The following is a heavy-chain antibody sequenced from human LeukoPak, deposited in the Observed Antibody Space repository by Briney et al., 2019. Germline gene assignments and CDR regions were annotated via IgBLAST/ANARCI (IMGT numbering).Heavy chain of an antibody. J-gene: IGHJ3*02. CDR3: ARQTYSGSYYAFDI. Sequence: ASVKVSCKASGYTFTGYYMHWVRQAPGQGLEWMGWINPNSGGTNYAQKFQGRVTMTRDTSISTAYMELSRLRSDDTAVYYCARQTYSGSYYAFDIWGQGTLVTVSS. CDR2: INPNSGGT. CDR1: GYTFTGYY. V-gene: IGHV1-2*02. D-gene: IGHD1-26*01.